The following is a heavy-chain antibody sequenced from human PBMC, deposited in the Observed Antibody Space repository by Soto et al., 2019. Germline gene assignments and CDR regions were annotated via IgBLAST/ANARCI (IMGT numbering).Heavy chain of an antibody. CDR1: GGSISSYY. V-gene: IGHV4-59*08. J-gene: IGHJ1*01. Sequence: QVQLQESGPGLVKPSETLSLTCTVSGGSISSYYWSWIRQPPGKGLEWIGNIYYGGSTNYNPSLKSRVTISVDTSKYQFSLRLSSVTAADTAVYYCARHTAYYGDYLLFQHWGQGTLVTVSS. CDR2: IYYGGST. D-gene: IGHD4-17*01. CDR3: ARHTAYYGDYLLFQH.